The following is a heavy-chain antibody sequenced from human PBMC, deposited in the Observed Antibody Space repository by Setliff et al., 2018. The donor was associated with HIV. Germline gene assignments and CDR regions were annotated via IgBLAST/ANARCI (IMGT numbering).Heavy chain of an antibody. D-gene: IGHD3-22*01. J-gene: IGHJ4*02. CDR2: INPKSDGT. V-gene: IGHV1-2*02. CDR1: GYSFTDYY. Sequence: ASVKVSCKASGYSFTDYYIHWVRQAPGQGLEWMGWINPKSDGTNYAQKFRGRVTMTRDTSISTDYMELSRLRSDDTAVYYCARDYYDSSGYIFFPGLPDYWGQGTLVTVSS. CDR3: ARDYYDSSGYIFFPGLPDY.